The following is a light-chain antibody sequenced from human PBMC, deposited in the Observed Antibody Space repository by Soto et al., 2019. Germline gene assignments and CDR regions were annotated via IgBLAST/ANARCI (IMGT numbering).Light chain of an antibody. V-gene: IGLV1-40*01. CDR2: GNN. Sequence: QAVVTQPPSVSGAPGQTITISCTGSSSNIGAGYDVHWYQQLPGRAPKLLIYGNNNRPSGVPDRFSGSKSGTSVSLAITGLPGEDEADYHCQSYDSSLTNAVFGGGTKLTVL. J-gene: IGLJ2*01. CDR3: QSYDSSLTNAV. CDR1: SSNIGAGYD.